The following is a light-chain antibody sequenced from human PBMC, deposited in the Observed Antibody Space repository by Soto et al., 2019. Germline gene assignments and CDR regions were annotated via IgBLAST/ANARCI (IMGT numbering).Light chain of an antibody. V-gene: IGLV8-61*01. CDR2: STN. CDR1: SGSVSTSYY. Sequence: QTVVTQEPSFSVSPGGTVTLTCGLNSGSVSTSYYPSWYQQTPGQAPRTLIHSTNTRSSGVPDRFSGSILGNKAALTITGAQADDESDYYCVLYMGGGISVFGGGTTLTVL. J-gene: IGLJ3*02. CDR3: VLYMGGGISV.